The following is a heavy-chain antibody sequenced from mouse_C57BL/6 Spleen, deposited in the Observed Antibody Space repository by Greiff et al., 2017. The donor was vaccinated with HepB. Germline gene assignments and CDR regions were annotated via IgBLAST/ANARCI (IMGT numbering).Heavy chain of an antibody. CDR2: IYPGDGDT. V-gene: IGHV1-82*01. D-gene: IGHD2-5*01. Sequence: VQLQQSGPELVKPGASVKISCKASGYAFSSSWMNWVKQRPGKGLEWIGRIYPGDGDTNYNGKFKGKATLTADKSSSTAYMQLSSLTSEDSAVYFCGGYSNYDWFAYWGQGTLGTVSA. CDR1: GYAFSSSW. J-gene: IGHJ3*01. CDR3: GGYSNYDWFAY.